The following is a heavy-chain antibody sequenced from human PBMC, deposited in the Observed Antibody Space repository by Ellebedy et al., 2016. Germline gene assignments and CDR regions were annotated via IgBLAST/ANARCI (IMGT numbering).Heavy chain of an antibody. CDR3: ARDWAGKWSIDY. CDR2: INPNNGIT. V-gene: IGHV1-46*01. CDR1: GYTFIRNN. D-gene: IGHD2-15*01. Sequence: ASVKVSXKASGYTFIRNNMHWVRQAPGQGLEWMGIINPNNGITTYAQKFQGRVSMARDTSTSTVYMELSSLRSEDTAVYYCARDWAGKWSIDYWGQGTLVTVSS. J-gene: IGHJ4*02.